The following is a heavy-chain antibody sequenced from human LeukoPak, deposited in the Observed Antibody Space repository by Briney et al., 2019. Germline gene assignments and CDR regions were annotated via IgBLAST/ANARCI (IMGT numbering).Heavy chain of an antibody. CDR2: ISWNSGSI. J-gene: IGHJ4*02. V-gene: IGHV3-9*03. D-gene: IGHD3-22*01. CDR1: GFTFDDYA. CDR3: AKDGRPDYYDSSGYYPYYFDY. Sequence: GRPLRLSCAASGFTFDDYAMHWVRQAPGKGLEWVSGISWNSGSIGYADSVKGRFTISRDNAKNSLYLQMNSLRAEDMALYYCAKDGRPDYYDSSGYYPYYFDYWGQGTLVTVSS.